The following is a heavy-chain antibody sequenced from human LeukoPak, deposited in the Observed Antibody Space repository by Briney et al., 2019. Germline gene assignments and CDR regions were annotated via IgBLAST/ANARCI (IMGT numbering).Heavy chain of an antibody. J-gene: IGHJ6*03. V-gene: IGHV3-21*01. D-gene: IGHD4-17*01. Sequence: PGGSLRLSCAASGFTFSSYSMNWVRQAPGKGLEWVSSISSSSSYIYYADSVKGRFTISRDNAKNSLYLQMNSLRAEDTAVYYCARQNYGDYFNYYYYMDVWGKGTTVTVSS. CDR3: ARQNYGDYFNYYYYMDV. CDR1: GFTFSSYS. CDR2: ISSSSSYI.